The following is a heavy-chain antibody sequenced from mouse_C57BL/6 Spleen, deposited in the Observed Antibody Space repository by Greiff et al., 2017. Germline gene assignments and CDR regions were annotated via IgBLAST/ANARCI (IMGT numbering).Heavy chain of an antibody. V-gene: IGHV1-69*01. CDR1: GYTFTSYW. Sequence: QVQLQQPGAELVMPGASVKLSCKASGYTFTSYWMHWVKQRPGQGLEWIGEIDPSDSYTNYNQKFKGKSTLTVDKSSSTAYMQLSSLTSEDSAVYYCARSNYYYAMDYWGQGTSVTVSS. CDR3: ARSNYYYAMDY. J-gene: IGHJ4*01. CDR2: IDPSDSYT. D-gene: IGHD4-1*01.